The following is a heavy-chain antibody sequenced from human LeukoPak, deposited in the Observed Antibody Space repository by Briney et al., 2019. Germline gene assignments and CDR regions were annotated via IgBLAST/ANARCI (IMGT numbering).Heavy chain of an antibody. Sequence: GGSLRLSCAASGFSFSDFGMNWVRQAPGKGLEWVASISNGGTEFYADSVKGRFAISRDTSTNTLSLQMNSLRAEDTAVYFCARRTGDTRFCSRFSCFLPDYWGQGTLVTVSS. CDR2: ISNGGTE. CDR1: GFSFSDFG. CDR3: ARRTGDTRFCSRFSCFLPDY. J-gene: IGHJ4*02. D-gene: IGHD2-2*01. V-gene: IGHV3-30*01.